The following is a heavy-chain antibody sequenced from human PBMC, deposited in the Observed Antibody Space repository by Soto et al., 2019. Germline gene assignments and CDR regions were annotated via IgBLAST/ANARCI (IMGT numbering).Heavy chain of an antibody. CDR2: IWYDGSNK. J-gene: IGHJ4*02. V-gene: IGHV3-33*01. CDR1: GFTFSSYG. Sequence: QVQLVESGGGVVQPGRSLRLSCAASGFTFSSYGMHWVRQAPGKGLEWVAVIWYDGSNKYYADSVKGRFTISRDNSKNTLYLRMNSLRAEDTAVYYCARDRQSAAAYYFDYWGQGTLVTVSS. CDR3: ARDRQSAAAYYFDY. D-gene: IGHD6-13*01.